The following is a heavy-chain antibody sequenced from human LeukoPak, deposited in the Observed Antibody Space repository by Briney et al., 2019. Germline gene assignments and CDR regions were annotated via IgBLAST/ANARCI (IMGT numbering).Heavy chain of an antibody. D-gene: IGHD6-6*01. Sequence: GGSLRLSCAASGFTFSSYGMHWVRQAPGKGLEWVAFIRYDGSNKYYADSVKGRFTISRDNSKNTLYLQMNSLRAEDTAVYYCARESSSSNWFDPWGQGTLVTVSS. V-gene: IGHV3-30*02. J-gene: IGHJ5*02. CDR2: IRYDGSNK. CDR1: GFTFSSYG. CDR3: ARESSSSNWFDP.